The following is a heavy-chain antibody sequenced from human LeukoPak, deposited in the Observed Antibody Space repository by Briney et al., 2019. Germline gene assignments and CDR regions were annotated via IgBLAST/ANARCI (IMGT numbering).Heavy chain of an antibody. D-gene: IGHD1-7*01. CDR3: AKRRGLELIYYYYMDV. V-gene: IGHV3-48*03. CDR1: GFTFSSYE. CDR2: ISSSGSTI. Sequence: GGSLRLSCAASGFTFSSYEMNWVRQAPGKGLEWVSYISSSGSTIYYADSVKGRFTISRDNSKNTLYLQMNSLRAEDTAVYYCAKRRGLELIYYYYMDVWGKGTTVTVSS. J-gene: IGHJ6*03.